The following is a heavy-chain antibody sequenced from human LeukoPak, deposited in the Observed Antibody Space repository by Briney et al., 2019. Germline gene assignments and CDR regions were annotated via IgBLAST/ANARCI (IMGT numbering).Heavy chain of an antibody. CDR2: MNHSGST. CDR1: GGSFSGYY. D-gene: IGHD3-22*01. CDR3: ARGVTNYYDSSGYYYVSVPFDY. J-gene: IGHJ4*02. V-gene: IGHV4-34*01. Sequence: SETLSLTCAVYGGSFSGYYWSCIRHPPGKGLEWIGEMNHSGSTNYNPSLKSRVTISVDTSKNQFSLKLSSVTAADTAVYYCARGVTNYYDSSGYYYVSVPFDYWGQGTLVTVSS.